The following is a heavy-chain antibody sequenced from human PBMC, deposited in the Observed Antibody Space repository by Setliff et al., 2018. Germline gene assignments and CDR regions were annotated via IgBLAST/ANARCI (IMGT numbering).Heavy chain of an antibody. Sequence: SETLSLTCTVSGGSVSSGIYHWGWIRQPPGKGLEWIAYIYHSGSAYYNPSLKRRVTMSVDTSKNQFFLHLTSVTAADTAVYYCAREVGTSTSSDAFDVWGQGMMVTVSS. V-gene: IGHV4-30-4*08. CDR3: AREVGTSTSSDAFDV. D-gene: IGHD1-26*01. J-gene: IGHJ3*01. CDR1: GGSVSSGIYH. CDR2: IYHSGSA.